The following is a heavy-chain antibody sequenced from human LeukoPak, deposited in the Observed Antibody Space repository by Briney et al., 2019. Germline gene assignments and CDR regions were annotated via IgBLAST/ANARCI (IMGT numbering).Heavy chain of an antibody. V-gene: IGHV4-39*01. Sequence: SETLSLTSTVSGGSISSSSYYWGWIRQPPGKGLECIGSVYYNGNTYYIPSLKSRVTISVDTSKNQFSLKLNSVTAADTAVYYCARLPTDLRAFDYWGQGTLVTVSS. J-gene: IGHJ4*02. D-gene: IGHD4-17*01. CDR1: GGSISSSSYY. CDR3: ARLPTDLRAFDY. CDR2: VYYNGNT.